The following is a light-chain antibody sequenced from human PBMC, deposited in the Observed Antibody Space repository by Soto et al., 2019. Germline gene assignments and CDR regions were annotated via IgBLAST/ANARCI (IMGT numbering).Light chain of an antibody. CDR2: DAS. V-gene: IGKV3-11*01. J-gene: IGKJ3*01. Sequence: EIVLTQSPATLSLSPGERATLSCRASQSISSYLAWYQQKPGQAPRLLIYDASNRATGIPARFSGSGSGTDFTLTISSLEPEDFALYYCQQRSNWPLTFGPGIKVDIK. CDR1: QSISSY. CDR3: QQRSNWPLT.